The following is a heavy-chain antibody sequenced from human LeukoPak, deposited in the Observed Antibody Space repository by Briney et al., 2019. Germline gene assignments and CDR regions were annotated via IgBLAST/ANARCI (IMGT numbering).Heavy chain of an antibody. V-gene: IGHV3-23*01. CDR3: AKAGHYGSGSYYSDY. Sequence: GGSLRLSCAASGFTFSSYAMTWVRQAPGRGLEWLSTISGSGTTTYYVDSVKGRFTVSRDNSKNTLYLQMSSLRAGDTAVYYCAKAGHYGSGSYYSDYWGRGTPVTVSP. CDR2: ISGSGTTT. D-gene: IGHD3-10*01. J-gene: IGHJ4*02. CDR1: GFTFSSYA.